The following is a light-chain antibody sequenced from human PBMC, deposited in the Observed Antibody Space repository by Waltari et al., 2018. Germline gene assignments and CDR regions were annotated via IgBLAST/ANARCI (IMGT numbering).Light chain of an antibody. Sequence: DIVLTQSPDFQSVPPKDKVPITCRASQSIGSNLHWYQQKPDQSPRLLIRYASQSFSGVPSRFSGSGSGTDFTLTTNSLEAEDAATYYCHQSSSSPYTFGQGTKLETK. CDR2: YAS. V-gene: IGKV6-21*01. J-gene: IGKJ2*01. CDR1: QSIGSN. CDR3: HQSSSSPYT.